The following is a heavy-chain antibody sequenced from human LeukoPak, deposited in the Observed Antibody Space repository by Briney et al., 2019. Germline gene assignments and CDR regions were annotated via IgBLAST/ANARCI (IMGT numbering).Heavy chain of an antibody. V-gene: IGHV3-21*05. CDR1: GFTFSNFA. CDR2: ISGSDSDI. J-gene: IGHJ6*02. D-gene: IGHD2-2*01. CDR3: ARGFDCSSTSCSCMDL. Sequence: GRSLRLSCSASGFTFSNFAMHWVRQAPGEGLDWVAYISGSDSDIYYADSVKGRFTISRDSAKNSLYLQMNSLRVEDTAVYYCARGFDCSSTSCSCMDLWGQGTTVTVSS.